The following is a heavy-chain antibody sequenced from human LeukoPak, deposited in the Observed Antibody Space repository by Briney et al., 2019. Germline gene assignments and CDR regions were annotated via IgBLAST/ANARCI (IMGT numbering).Heavy chain of an antibody. CDR3: AKARELLFGPDAFDI. Sequence: PSQTLSLTCTVSGASISSGGYYWSWIRQPPGKGLEWIGYIYHGGRTYYNPSPKSRVTISVDRSKNQLSLNLTSVTAADTAVFYCAKARELLFGPDAFDIWGQGTTVTVSS. CDR2: IYHGGRT. CDR1: GASISSGGYY. D-gene: IGHD1-7*01. J-gene: IGHJ3*02. V-gene: IGHV4-30-2*01.